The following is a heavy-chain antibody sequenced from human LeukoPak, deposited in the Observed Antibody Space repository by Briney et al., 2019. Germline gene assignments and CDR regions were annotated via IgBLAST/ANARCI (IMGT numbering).Heavy chain of an antibody. V-gene: IGHV3-48*04. J-gene: IGHJ4*02. CDR2: ICSSSITI. CDR1: GFTFSSYS. CDR3: ARDRGGSYSAIDY. D-gene: IGHD2-15*01. Sequence: GGSLRLSCAASGFTFSSYSLNWVRQAPGKGLEWVSFICSSSITIYYADSVKGRFTVSRDNAEKSLYLQMNSLRAEDTAVYYCARDRGGSYSAIDYWGQGTLVTVSS.